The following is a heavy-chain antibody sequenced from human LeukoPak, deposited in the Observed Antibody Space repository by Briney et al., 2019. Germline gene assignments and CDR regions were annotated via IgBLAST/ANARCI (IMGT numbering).Heavy chain of an antibody. CDR2: IYYSGST. CDR3: ASPYLDYYDSSGDY. V-gene: IGHV4-39*01. J-gene: IGHJ4*02. D-gene: IGHD3-22*01. Sequence: SETLSLTCIVSGGSVSSGSYYWGWIRQPPGKGLEWIGSIYYSGSTYYNPSLKSRVTISVDTSKNQFSLKLSSVTAADTAVYYCASPYLDYYDSSGDYWGQGTLVTVSS. CDR1: GGSVSSGSYY.